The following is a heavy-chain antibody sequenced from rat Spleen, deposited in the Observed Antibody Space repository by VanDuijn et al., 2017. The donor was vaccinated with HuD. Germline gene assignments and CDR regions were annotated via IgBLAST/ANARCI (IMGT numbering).Heavy chain of an antibody. CDR2: IWSNGGT. D-gene: IGHD1-2*01. V-gene: IGHV2-47*01. CDR3: ARSAGYYSSYVMDA. J-gene: IGHJ4*01. CDR1: GFSLSSNG. Sequence: QVQLKESGPGLVQPSQTLPLTCTVSGFSLSSNGVSWVRQPPGKGLEWMGVIWSNGGTDYNSAIKSRLSISRDTSKSQVFLKMNSLQTEDTAMYVCARSAGYYSSYVMDAWGQGASVTVSS.